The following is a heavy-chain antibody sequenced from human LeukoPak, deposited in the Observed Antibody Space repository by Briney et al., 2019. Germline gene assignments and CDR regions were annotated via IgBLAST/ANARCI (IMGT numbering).Heavy chain of an antibody. CDR2: IYSGGST. J-gene: IGHJ3*02. CDR1: GFTVSSNY. V-gene: IGHV3-53*01. CDR3: AREGGGSYGGSDI. Sequence: GGSLRLSCAASGFTVSSNYMSWVRQAPGKGLEWVSVIYSGGSTYYADSVKGRFTISRDNSKNTLYLQMNSLRAEDTAVYYCAREGGGSYGGSDIWGQGTMVTVSS. D-gene: IGHD1-26*01.